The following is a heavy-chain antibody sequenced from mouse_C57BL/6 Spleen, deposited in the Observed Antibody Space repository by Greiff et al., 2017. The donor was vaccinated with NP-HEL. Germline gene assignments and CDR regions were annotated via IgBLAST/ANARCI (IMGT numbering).Heavy chain of an antibody. CDR3: AREGSNYGYAMDY. Sequence: QVQLQQSGAELVKPGASVKISCKASGYAFSSYWMNWVKQRPGKGLEWIGQIYPGDGDTNYNGKFKGKATLTADKSSSTAYMQLSSLTSEDSAVYFCAREGSNYGYAMDYWGQGTSVTVSS. CDR2: IYPGDGDT. CDR1: GYAFSSYW. J-gene: IGHJ4*01. D-gene: IGHD2-5*01. V-gene: IGHV1-80*01.